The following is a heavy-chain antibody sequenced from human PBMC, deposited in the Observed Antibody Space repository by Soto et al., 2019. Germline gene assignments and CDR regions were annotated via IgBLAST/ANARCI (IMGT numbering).Heavy chain of an antibody. CDR1: GFTVSSNY. J-gene: IGHJ6*03. D-gene: IGHD3-3*01. Sequence: GGSLRLSCAASGFTVSSNYMSWVRQAPGKGLEWVSVIYSGGSTYYADSVKGRFTIPRHNSKNTLYLQMNSLRAEDTAVYYCAGVENDLRYDYYMDVWGKGTTVTVSS. V-gene: IGHV3-53*04. CDR2: IYSGGST. CDR3: AGVENDLRYDYYMDV.